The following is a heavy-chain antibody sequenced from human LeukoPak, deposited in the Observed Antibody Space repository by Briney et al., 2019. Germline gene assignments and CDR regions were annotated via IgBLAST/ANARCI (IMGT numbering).Heavy chain of an antibody. CDR2: IYYSGST. V-gene: IGHV4-30-4*01. CDR1: GGSISSGDYY. D-gene: IGHD3-22*01. J-gene: IGHJ6*02. Sequence: SETLSLTCTVSGGSISSGDYYWSWIRQPPGKGLEWIGYIYYSGSTYYNPSLKSRVTISVDTSKNQFSLKLSSVTAADTAVYYCARWYYYDSSGRAAGGYYYYGMDVWGQGTTVTVSS. CDR3: ARWYYYDSSGRAAGGYYYYGMDV.